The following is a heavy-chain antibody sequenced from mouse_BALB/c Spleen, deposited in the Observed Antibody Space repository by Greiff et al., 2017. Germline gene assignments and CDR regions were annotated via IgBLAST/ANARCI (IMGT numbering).Heavy chain of an antibody. CDR1: GDSITSGY. D-gene: IGHD3-1*01. CDR3: ARPFGTYYAMDY. J-gene: IGHJ4*01. Sequence: EVQRVESGPSLVKPSQTLSLTCSVTGDSITSGYWNWIRKFPGNKLEYMGYISYSGSTYYNPSLKSRISITRDTSKNQYYLQLNSVTTEDTATYYCARPFGTYYAMDYWGQGTSVTVSS. CDR2: ISYSGST. V-gene: IGHV3-8*02.